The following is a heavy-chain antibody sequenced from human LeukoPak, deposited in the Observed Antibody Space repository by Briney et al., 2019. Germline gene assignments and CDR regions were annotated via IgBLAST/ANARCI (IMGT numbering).Heavy chain of an antibody. CDR2: MNPNSGVT. D-gene: IGHD1-26*01. Sequence: GASVKVSCKASGYTFTGCYMHWVRQAPGQGLEWMGWMNPNSGVTGYAQKFQGRVSMTRDTSVSTAYMELSSLRSEDTAVYFCARGPIYPKSGDYPNYYLDYWGQGTLVTVSS. CDR3: ARGPIYPKSGDYPNYYLDY. J-gene: IGHJ4*02. CDR1: GYTFTGCY. V-gene: IGHV1-8*02.